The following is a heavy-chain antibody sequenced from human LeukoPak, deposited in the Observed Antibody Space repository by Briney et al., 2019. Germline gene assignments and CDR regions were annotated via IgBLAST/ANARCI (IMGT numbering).Heavy chain of an antibody. CDR3: ARWELSHDAFDI. J-gene: IGHJ3*02. CDR2: TRNKANSYTT. CDR1: GFTFSDHY. V-gene: IGHV3-72*01. D-gene: IGHD1-26*01. Sequence: PGGSLRLSCAASGFTFSDHYMDWVRQAPGKGLEWVGRTRNKANSYTTEYAASVKGRFTISRDDSKNSLYLQMNSLKTEDTAVYYCARWELSHDAFDIWGQGTMVTASS.